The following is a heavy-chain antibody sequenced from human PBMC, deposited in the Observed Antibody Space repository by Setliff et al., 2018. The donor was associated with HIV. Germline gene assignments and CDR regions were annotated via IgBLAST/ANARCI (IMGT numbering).Heavy chain of an antibody. Sequence: GGSLRLSCAASGFTFSRYWMHWARQAPGKGLVWVSRINSDGSSTSYADSVKGRFTISRDNAKNTLYLQMDSLRAEDTAVYYCAREAGSTKYYYMDVWGKGTTVTVSS. CDR3: AREAGSTKYYYMDV. J-gene: IGHJ6*03. CDR1: GFTFSRYW. CDR2: INSDGSST. V-gene: IGHV3-74*01. D-gene: IGHD2-2*01.